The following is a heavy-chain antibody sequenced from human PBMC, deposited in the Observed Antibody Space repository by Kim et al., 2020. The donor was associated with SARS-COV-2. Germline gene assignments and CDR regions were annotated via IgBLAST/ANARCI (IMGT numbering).Heavy chain of an antibody. V-gene: IGHV1-18*04. J-gene: IGHJ4*02. CDR2: ISAYNGNT. CDR1: GYTFTSYC. CDR3: ARDRVPTGDIVVVHDY. D-gene: IGHD2-2*01. Sequence: ASVKVSCKASGYTFTSYCISWVRQAPGQGLEWMGWISAYNGNTNYAQKLQGRVTMTTDTSTSTAYMELRSLRSDDTAVYYCARDRVPTGDIVVVHDYWGQGTLVTVSS.